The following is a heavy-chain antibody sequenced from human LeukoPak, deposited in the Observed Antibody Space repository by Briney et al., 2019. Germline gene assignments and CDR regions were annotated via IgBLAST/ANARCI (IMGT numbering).Heavy chain of an antibody. CDR1: GFTFNNYW. J-gene: IGHJ4*02. CDR2: INSDGTDT. Sequence: HPGGSLRLSCAASGFTFNNYWMRWVRQAPGKGLVWVSRINSDGTDTTYADSVKGRFTISRDNAQNTVYLQMNSLRTEDTAVYYCARASGTDGSGYVQVDYWGQGTLVTVSS. D-gene: IGHD3-22*01. V-gene: IGHV3-74*03. CDR3: ARASGTDGSGYVQVDY.